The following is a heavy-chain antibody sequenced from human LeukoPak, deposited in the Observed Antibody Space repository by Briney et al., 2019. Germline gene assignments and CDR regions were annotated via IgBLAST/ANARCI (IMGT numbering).Heavy chain of an antibody. D-gene: IGHD6-19*01. CDR2: IKQDGSEK. V-gene: IGHV3-7*01. J-gene: IGHJ5*02. Sequence: PGGSLRLSCAASGFTFSSYWMSWVRQAPGKGLEWVANIKQDGSEKYYVDSVKGRFTISRDNAKNSLYLQMNSLRAEDTAVYYCANDLATVPGAADEVHWFDPWGQGTLVTVSS. CDR1: GFTFSSYW. CDR3: ANDLATVPGAADEVHWFDP.